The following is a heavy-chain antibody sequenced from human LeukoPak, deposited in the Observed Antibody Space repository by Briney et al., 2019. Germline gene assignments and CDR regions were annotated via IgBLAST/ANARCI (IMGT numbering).Heavy chain of an antibody. CDR1: GGSISSGNW. V-gene: IGHV4-4*02. Sequence: PSGTLSLTCAVSGGSISSGNWWSWVRQPPGKGVEWIGEIHHSGSTNYNPSLKSRVTISVDNSKNQFSLKVRSVTAADTAVYYCWHSGYEAGFDYWGQGTLVTVSS. J-gene: IGHJ4*02. CDR3: WHSGYEAGFDY. D-gene: IGHD5-12*01. CDR2: IHHSGST.